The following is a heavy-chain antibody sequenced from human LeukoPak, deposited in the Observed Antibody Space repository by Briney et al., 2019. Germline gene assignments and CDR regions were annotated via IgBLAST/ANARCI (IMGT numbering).Heavy chain of an antibody. V-gene: IGHV3-23*01. CDR1: GFTFSSYA. J-gene: IGHJ4*02. D-gene: IGHD3-22*01. CDR3: AKTDSSDYLFYFDY. CDR2: ISGSGGST. Sequence: GGSLRLSCAASGFTFSSYAMSWVRQAPGKGLEWVSAISGSGGSTYYADSVKGRFAISRDNSKNTLYLQMSSLRAEDTAVYYCAKTDSSDYLFYFDYWGRGTLVTVSS.